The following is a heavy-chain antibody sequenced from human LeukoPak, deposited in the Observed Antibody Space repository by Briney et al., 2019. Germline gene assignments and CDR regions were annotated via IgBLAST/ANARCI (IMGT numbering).Heavy chain of an antibody. CDR3: AGGVLGGYFDY. Sequence: SETLSLTCTVSGGSISSYYWSWIRQPPGEGLEWIGYIYYSGSTNYNPSLKSRVTISVDTSKNQFSLKLSSVTAADTAVYYCAGGVLGGYFDYWGQGTLVTVSS. V-gene: IGHV4-59*01. D-gene: IGHD2-8*02. J-gene: IGHJ4*02. CDR2: IYYSGST. CDR1: GGSISSYY.